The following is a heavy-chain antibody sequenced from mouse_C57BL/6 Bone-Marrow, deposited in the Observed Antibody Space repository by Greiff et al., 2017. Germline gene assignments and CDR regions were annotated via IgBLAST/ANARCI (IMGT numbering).Heavy chain of an antibody. Sequence: VQLQQSGPGLVKPSQSLSLTCSVTGYSITSGYYWNWIRQFPGNKLEWMGYISYDGSNNYNPSLKNRISITRDTSKNQFFLKLNSVTTEDTATYYCAREGEYLMDYWGQGTSVTVSS. CDR2: ISYDGSN. J-gene: IGHJ4*01. D-gene: IGHD5-2*01. CDR3: AREGEYLMDY. CDR1: GYSITSGYY. V-gene: IGHV3-6*01.